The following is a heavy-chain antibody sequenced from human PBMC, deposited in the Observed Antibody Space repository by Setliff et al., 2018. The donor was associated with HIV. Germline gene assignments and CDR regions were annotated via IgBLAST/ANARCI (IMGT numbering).Heavy chain of an antibody. Sequence: SETLSLTCTVSGASISSYYWSWLRQPPGKGLEWLGYIYHSGGVNYNPSLKGRGTISLDTSKNQFSLRLTSVTAADTAVYYCARRGYSGYATGWFGPWGQGTLVPVSS. CDR1: GASISSYY. CDR2: IYHSGGV. V-gene: IGHV4-59*08. CDR3: ARRGYSGYATGWFGP. J-gene: IGHJ5*02. D-gene: IGHD5-12*01.